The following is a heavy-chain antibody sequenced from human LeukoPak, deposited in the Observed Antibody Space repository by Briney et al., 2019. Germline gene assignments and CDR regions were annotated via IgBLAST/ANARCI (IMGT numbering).Heavy chain of an antibody. D-gene: IGHD1-26*01. CDR2: IYSGGST. CDR3: ARGGVQYSGSYQGAFDI. J-gene: IGHJ3*02. CDR1: GFTVSSNY. Sequence: GGSLRLSCAASGFTVSSNYMSWVRQAPGKGLEWVSVIYSGGSTYYADSVKGRFTISRDNSKNTLYLQMNSLRAEDTAVYYCARGGVQYSGSYQGAFDIWGQGTMVTVSS. V-gene: IGHV3-53*01.